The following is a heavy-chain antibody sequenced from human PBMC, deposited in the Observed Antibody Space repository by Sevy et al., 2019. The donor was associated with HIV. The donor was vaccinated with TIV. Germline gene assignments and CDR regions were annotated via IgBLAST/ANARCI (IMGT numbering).Heavy chain of an antibody. CDR2: ISYDGSNK. J-gene: IGHJ4*02. CDR1: GLTFSSYA. V-gene: IGHV3-30-3*01. CDR3: ARDKRAVVVPAATFDY. Sequence: GGSLRLSCAASGLTFSSYAMHWVRQAPGKGLEWVAVISYDGSNKYYADSVKGRFTISRDNSKNTLYLQMNSLRAEDTAVYYCARDKRAVVVPAATFDYWGQGTLVTVSS. D-gene: IGHD2-2*01.